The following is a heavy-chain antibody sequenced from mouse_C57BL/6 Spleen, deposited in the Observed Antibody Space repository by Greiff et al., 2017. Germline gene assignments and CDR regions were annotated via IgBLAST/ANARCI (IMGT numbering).Heavy chain of an antibody. Sequence: QVQLQQPGAELVKPGASVKLSCKASGYTFTSYWMQWVQQRPGQGLEWIGEIDPSDSYTNYNQKFKGKATLTVDTSTSTAYMQLSSLSSENAAVYYGARRLGSYFDYWGQGTTLTVSS. CDR1: GYTFTSYW. J-gene: IGHJ2*01. CDR3: ARRLGSYFDY. V-gene: IGHV1-50*01. CDR2: IDPSDSYT. D-gene: IGHD4-1*01.